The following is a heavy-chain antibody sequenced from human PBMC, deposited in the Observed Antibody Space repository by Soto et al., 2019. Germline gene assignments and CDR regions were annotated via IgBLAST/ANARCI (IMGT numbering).Heavy chain of an antibody. CDR3: ARDYNDFWSDQFAY. CDR1: GFRFSEYS. J-gene: IGHJ4*02. D-gene: IGHD3-3*01. V-gene: IGHV3-48*01. Sequence: PGGSLRLSCAASGFRFSEYSMNWVRQAPGRGLEWVSYISSSSFTIHYADSVEGRFAISRDNAKNSLYLQMNSLRAEDTAVYYCARDYNDFWSDQFAYWGQGALVPVSS. CDR2: ISSSSFTI.